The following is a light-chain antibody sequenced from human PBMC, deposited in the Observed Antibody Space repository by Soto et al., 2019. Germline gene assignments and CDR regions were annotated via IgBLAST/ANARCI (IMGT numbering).Light chain of an antibody. CDR3: QQANIFPFT. CDR2: AAS. V-gene: IGKV1-12*02. Sequence: DIQMTQSPSSVSASVGDRVTITCRASQGISSWLAWSQQKPGKAPKLLIYAASSLQSGVPSRFSGSGSVTEFTITISSLQPEDFATYYCQQANIFPFTFGPGTKVDIK. CDR1: QGISSW. J-gene: IGKJ3*01.